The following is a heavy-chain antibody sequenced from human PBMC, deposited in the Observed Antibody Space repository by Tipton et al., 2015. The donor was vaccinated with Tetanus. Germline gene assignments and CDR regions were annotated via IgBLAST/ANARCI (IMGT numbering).Heavy chain of an antibody. CDR2: VYYNGNT. D-gene: IGHD2-2*01. J-gene: IGHJ4*02. CDR3: AREVPAAGHFDS. CDR1: GGSISGSY. V-gene: IGHV4-59*01. Sequence: TLSLTCTVSGGSISGSYWNWIRQPPGKGLEWIGYVYYNGNTHYNPALKSRVTISVDTSKNQFSLKLSSVTAADTAIYYCAREVPAAGHFDSWGPGTLVTVSS.